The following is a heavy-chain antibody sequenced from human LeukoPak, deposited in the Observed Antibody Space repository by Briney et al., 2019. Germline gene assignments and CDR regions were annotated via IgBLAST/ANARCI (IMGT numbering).Heavy chain of an antibody. CDR1: GYTFTSYD. CDR2: MNPNSGNT. CDR3: ARGLRFLEWSPIVY. J-gene: IGHJ4*02. D-gene: IGHD3-3*01. Sequence: GASVKVSCKASGYTFTSYDISWVRQATGQGLEWMGWMNPNSGNTGYAQKFQGRVTMTRNTSISTAYMELSSLRSEDTAVYYCARGLRFLEWSPIVYWGQGTLVTVSS. V-gene: IGHV1-8*01.